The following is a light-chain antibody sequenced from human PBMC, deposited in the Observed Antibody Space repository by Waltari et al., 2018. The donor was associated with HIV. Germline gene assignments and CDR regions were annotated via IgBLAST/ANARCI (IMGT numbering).Light chain of an antibody. CDR3: MQALHSPMLT. CDR1: QSLLYYNGYNY. Sequence: EIVVTQSPLSLPVTPGEPASISCRSSQSLLYYNGYNYLDCYLQRPGQSPQLLIFLGSTRASGVPDRVRGSGSGTDFTLKISRVEADDVGVYYCMQALHSPMLTFGGGTKVEIK. V-gene: IGKV2-28*01. CDR2: LGS. J-gene: IGKJ4*01.